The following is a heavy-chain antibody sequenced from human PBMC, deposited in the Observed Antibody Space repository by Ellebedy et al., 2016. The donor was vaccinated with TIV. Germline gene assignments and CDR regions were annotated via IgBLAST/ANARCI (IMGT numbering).Heavy chain of an antibody. J-gene: IGHJ4*02. CDR2: ISYDRSEI. V-gene: IGHV3-33*05. CDR3: ARSPVLDH. CDR1: GFTFGSYG. Sequence: GESLKISCAASGFTFGSYGMHWVRQAPGKGLEWVAAISYDRSEIYYVDSVKGRFTISRDNPRNTLFLQMNSLRVEDTALYFCARSPVLDHWGQGTLVTVSS.